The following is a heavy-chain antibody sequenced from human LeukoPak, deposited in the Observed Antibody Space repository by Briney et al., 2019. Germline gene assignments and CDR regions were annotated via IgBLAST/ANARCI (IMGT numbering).Heavy chain of an antibody. J-gene: IGHJ4*02. Sequence: GGSLRLSCAASGFTFSTYSMNWVRQAPGKGLEWVSSISSSSSYIYYADSVKGRFTISRDNAKNSLYLQMNSLRAEDTAMYHCARRDILTGYSDYWGQGTLVTVSS. CDR1: GFTFSTYS. V-gene: IGHV3-21*01. D-gene: IGHD3-9*01. CDR2: ISSSSSYI. CDR3: ARRDILTGYSDY.